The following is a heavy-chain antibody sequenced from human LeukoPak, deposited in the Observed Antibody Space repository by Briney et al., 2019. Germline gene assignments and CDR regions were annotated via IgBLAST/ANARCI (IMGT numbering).Heavy chain of an antibody. V-gene: IGHV3-21*01. CDR1: GFTFSSYS. Sequence: GGSLRLSCAASGFTFSSYSMNWVRQAPGKGLEWVSSISSSSSYIYYADSVKGRFTISRDNAKNSLYLQMNSLRAEDTAVYYCARPLSPYSSSWFFDYWGQGTLVTVSS. D-gene: IGHD6-13*01. CDR2: ISSSSSYI. J-gene: IGHJ4*02. CDR3: ARPLSPYSSSWFFDY.